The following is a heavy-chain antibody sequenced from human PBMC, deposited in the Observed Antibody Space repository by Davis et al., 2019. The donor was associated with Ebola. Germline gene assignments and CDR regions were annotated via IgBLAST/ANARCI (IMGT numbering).Heavy chain of an antibody. CDR2: LNYGGHF. V-gene: IGHV4-61*01. Sequence: SETLSLTCTVSGDSVSDATYYWSWIRQSPGKGLEWIGYLNYGGHFNSNPSLGGRVSISVDRSKSQFSLQLTSVTAADTAVYYCVAYRWNTWFAPWGQGTLVTVSS. D-gene: IGHD3-16*02. CDR3: VAYRWNTWFAP. J-gene: IGHJ5*02. CDR1: GDSVSDATYY.